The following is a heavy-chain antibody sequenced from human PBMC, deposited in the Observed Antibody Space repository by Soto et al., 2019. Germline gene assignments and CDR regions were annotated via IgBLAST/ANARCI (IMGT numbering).Heavy chain of an antibody. CDR1: GGTFSRHA. J-gene: IGHJ4*02. V-gene: IGHV1-69*01. CDR2: IIHIFGTA. Sequence: QVQLVQSGAAVRKPGSSVKVSCKASGGTFSRHAISWVRQAPGQGLEWMGGIIHIFGTANHAQKFQGRVTIIADESTSTVYMEVSSLRSEDTAMYYCARGWGYDSNDYYYAYWGQGTLVIVSS. D-gene: IGHD3-22*01. CDR3: ARGWGYDSNDYYYAY.